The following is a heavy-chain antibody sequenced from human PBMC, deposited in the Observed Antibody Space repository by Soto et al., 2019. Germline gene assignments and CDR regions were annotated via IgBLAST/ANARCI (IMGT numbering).Heavy chain of an antibody. J-gene: IGHJ6*02. V-gene: IGHV4-59*08. CDR2: IYYAGST. D-gene: IGHD3-22*01. CDR3: ARHNYDSSGYYHYYYGMDV. CDR1: GGYMISYD. Sequence: SETLSLTCTVAGGYMISYDWSWIRKPTGRGLEWIGFIYYAGSTKYNPSLNSRVTISVDTSKNQFSLTVTSVTAADTAVYYCARHNYDSSGYYHYYYGMDVWGQGTTVTVSS.